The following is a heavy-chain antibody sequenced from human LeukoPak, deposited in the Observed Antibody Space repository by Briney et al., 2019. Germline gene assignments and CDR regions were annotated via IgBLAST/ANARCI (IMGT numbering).Heavy chain of an antibody. D-gene: IGHD3-22*01. J-gene: IGHJ4*02. V-gene: IGHV4-59*01. Sequence: PSETLSLTCTVSGGSISSYYWSWIRQPPGKGLEWIGYIYYSGSANYNPSLKSRVSISIDTSKNQFSLKLSSVTAADTAVYFCARERRGDYYDTSGPSYYFDYWGQGTLVTVSS. CDR2: IYYSGSA. CDR1: GGSISSYY. CDR3: ARERRGDYYDTSGPSYYFDY.